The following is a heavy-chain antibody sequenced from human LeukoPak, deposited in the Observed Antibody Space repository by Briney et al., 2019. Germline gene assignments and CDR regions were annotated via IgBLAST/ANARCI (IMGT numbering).Heavy chain of an antibody. CDR1: GFTFDDYG. V-gene: IGHV3-20*04. Sequence: GGSLRLSCAASGFTFDDYGMSWVRQAPGKGLERVSGINWNGGSTGYAYSVKGRFTISRDNSKNTLYLQMNSLRAEDTAVYYCAREGGIAAAGTFDYWGQGTLVTVSS. CDR2: INWNGGST. J-gene: IGHJ4*02. CDR3: AREGGIAAAGTFDY. D-gene: IGHD6-13*01.